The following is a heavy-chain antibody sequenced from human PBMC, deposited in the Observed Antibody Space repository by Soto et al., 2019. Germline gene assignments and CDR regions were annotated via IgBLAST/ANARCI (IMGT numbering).Heavy chain of an antibody. CDR1: GGSISSGGYY. CDR2: IYDSGNT. CDR3: ARDDGGKTDY. D-gene: IGHD2-15*01. Sequence: SETLSLTCTVSGGSISSGGYYWTWIRQHPGKGLEWIGYIYDSGNTYYNPSLKSRVTISVDTTLNQFSLKLSSVTAADTAVYYCARDDGGKTDYWGQGTLVTVSS. V-gene: IGHV4-31*03. J-gene: IGHJ4*02.